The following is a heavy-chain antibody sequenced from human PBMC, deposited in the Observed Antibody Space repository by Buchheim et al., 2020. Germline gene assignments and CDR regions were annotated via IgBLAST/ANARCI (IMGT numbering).Heavy chain of an antibody. CDR3: ASSIFGVAYDP. J-gene: IGHJ5*02. V-gene: IGHV4-34*01. CDR2: INHSGST. Sequence: QVQLQQWGAGLLKPSETLSLTCAVYGGFFSGYYWSWIRQPPGKGLEWIGEINHSGSTNYNPSLKSRVTISVDTSKNQFSLKLSSVTAADTAVYYCASSIFGVAYDPWGQGTL. D-gene: IGHD3-3*01. CDR1: GGFFSGYY.